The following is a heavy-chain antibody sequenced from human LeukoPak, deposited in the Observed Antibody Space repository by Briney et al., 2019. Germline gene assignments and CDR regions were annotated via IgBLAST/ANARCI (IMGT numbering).Heavy chain of an antibody. CDR2: ISSSSSYI. Sequence: GGSLRLSCAASGFTFSSYSMNWVRQAPGKGLEWVSSISSSSSYIYYADSVKGRFTISRDNAKNSLYLQMNSLRAEDTAVYYCARDGYSSSSVFDYWGQGTLVTVSS. D-gene: IGHD6-6*01. CDR1: GFTFSSYS. J-gene: IGHJ4*02. V-gene: IGHV3-21*01. CDR3: ARDGYSSSSVFDY.